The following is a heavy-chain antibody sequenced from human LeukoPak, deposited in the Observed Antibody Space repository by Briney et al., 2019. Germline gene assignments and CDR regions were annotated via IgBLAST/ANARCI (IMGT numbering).Heavy chain of an antibody. J-gene: IGHJ4*02. Sequence: GGSLRLSCAASGFTFSTYTMNWVRQAPGKGLEWVSSISSIGSTIYYADSVKGRFTISRDNAKNSLYLQMNSLRAEDTALYYCAKLGGTHGGYWGQGTLVTVSS. V-gene: IGHV3-48*04. CDR3: AKLGGTHGGY. D-gene: IGHD1-26*01. CDR2: ISSIGSTI. CDR1: GFTFSTYT.